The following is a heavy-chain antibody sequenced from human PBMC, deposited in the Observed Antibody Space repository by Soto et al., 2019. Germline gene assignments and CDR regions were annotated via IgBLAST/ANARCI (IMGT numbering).Heavy chain of an antibody. CDR3: ARDSGDSSGYYYYYYGMDV. CDR2: IIPILGIA. CDR1: GGTFSSYT. V-gene: IGHV1-69*04. Sequence: GASVKVSCKASGGTFSSYTISWVRQAPGQGLEWMGRIIPILGIANYAQKFQGRVTITADKSTSTAYMELSSLRSEDTAVYYCARDSGDSSGYYYYYYGMDVWGQGTTVTVSS. D-gene: IGHD3-22*01. J-gene: IGHJ6*02.